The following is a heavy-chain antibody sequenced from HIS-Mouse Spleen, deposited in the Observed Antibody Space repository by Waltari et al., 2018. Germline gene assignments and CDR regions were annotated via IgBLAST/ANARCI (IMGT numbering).Heavy chain of an antibody. V-gene: IGHV4-39*07. J-gene: IGHJ2*01. CDR2: IDYGGST. CDR1: GGSISSSSYY. Sequence: QLQLQESGPGLVKPSETLSLTCPVPGGSISSSSYYWGWIRQPPGKGLDGIGSIDYGGSTYYNPTLKSRVTISVDTSKNQFSLKLSSVTSADTAVYYCAREIPYSSSWYDWYFDLWGRGTLVTVSS. D-gene: IGHD6-13*01. CDR3: AREIPYSSSWYDWYFDL.